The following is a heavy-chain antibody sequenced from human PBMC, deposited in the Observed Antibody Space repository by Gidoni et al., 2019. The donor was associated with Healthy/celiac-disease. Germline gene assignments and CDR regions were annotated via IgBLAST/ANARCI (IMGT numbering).Heavy chain of an antibody. J-gene: IGHJ4*02. V-gene: IGHV1-69*09. CDR3: ARDSRAYYDSSGYYYALDY. CDR1: GGTFSSYA. CDR2: IIRILGIA. D-gene: IGHD3-22*01. Sequence: QVQLVQSGAEGKKPGSSVTVSCKASGGTFSSYAISWVRQAPGQGLEWMGRIIRILGIANYAQKFQGRVMITADKSTSTAYMELSSLRSEDTAVYYCARDSRAYYDSSGYYYALDYLGQGTLVTVSS.